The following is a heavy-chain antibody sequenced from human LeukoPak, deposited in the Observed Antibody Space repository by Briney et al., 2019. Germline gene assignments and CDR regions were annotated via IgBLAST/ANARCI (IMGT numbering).Heavy chain of an antibody. CDR2: IYYSGST. V-gene: IGHV4-30-4*01. D-gene: IGHD1-26*01. CDR1: GGSISSGDYY. CDR3: ARDMGDYSGSYFDY. Sequence: PSQTLSLTCTVSGGSISSGDYYWSWIRQPPGKGLEWIGYIYYSGSTNYNPSLKSRVTISVETSKNQFSLKLSSVTAADTAVYYCARDMGDYSGSYFDYWGQGTLVTVSS. J-gene: IGHJ4*02.